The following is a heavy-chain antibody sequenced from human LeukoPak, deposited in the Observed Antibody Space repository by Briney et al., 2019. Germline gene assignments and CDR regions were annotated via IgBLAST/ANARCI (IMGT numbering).Heavy chain of an antibody. CDR2: ISASGGTT. Sequence: GGSLRLSCAASGFTFSTYAMSWVRQAPGKGLEWVSAISASGGTTYYADSVKGRFTISRDNSKNTLYLQMKSLRAEDTAVYYCAKEPREYCSSTSCPNWFDSWGQGTLVTVSS. CDR1: GFTFSTYA. J-gene: IGHJ5*01. V-gene: IGHV3-23*01. D-gene: IGHD2-2*01. CDR3: AKEPREYCSSTSCPNWFDS.